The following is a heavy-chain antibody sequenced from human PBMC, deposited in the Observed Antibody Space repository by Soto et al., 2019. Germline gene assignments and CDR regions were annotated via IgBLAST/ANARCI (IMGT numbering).Heavy chain of an antibody. V-gene: IGHV3-21*01. J-gene: IGHJ6*02. CDR2: ISSSSSYI. CDR3: ARAPVTTDYGMDV. D-gene: IGHD1-1*01. CDR1: GFTFSSYS. Sequence: PGGSLRLSCAASGFTFSSYSMNWVRQAPGKGLEWVSSISSSSSYIYYADSVKGRFTISRDNAKNSLYLQMSSLRAEDTAVYYCARAPVTTDYGMDVWGQGTTVTVSS.